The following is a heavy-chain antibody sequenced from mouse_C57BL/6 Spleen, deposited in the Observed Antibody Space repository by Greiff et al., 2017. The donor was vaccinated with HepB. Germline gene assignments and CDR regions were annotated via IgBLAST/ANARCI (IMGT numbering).Heavy chain of an antibody. Sequence: EVMLVESGGGLVQPGGSMKLSCVASGFTFSNYWMNWVRQSPEKGLEWVAQIRLKSDNYATHYAESVKGGFTISRDDSKSSVYLQMNNLRAEDTGIYYCTEITRFAYWGQGTLVTVSA. CDR3: TEITRFAY. D-gene: IGHD1-1*01. CDR1: GFTFSNYW. V-gene: IGHV6-3*01. J-gene: IGHJ3*01. CDR2: IRLKSDNYAT.